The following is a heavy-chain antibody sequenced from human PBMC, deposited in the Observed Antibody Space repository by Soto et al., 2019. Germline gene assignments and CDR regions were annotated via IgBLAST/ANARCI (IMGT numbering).Heavy chain of an antibody. CDR3: ANAREYNYALDH. CDR1: GFTFDDYV. CDR2: VNWNGRTT. D-gene: IGHD2-2*01. Sequence: SLRLSCAASGFTFDDYVMHWVRQAPGKSLEWVASVNWNGRTTLYAAAVKGRFSVSRDNGKNSLYLEMTSLRPNDTALYFCANAREYNYALDHWGQGILVTVSS. V-gene: IGHV3-9*01. J-gene: IGHJ4*02.